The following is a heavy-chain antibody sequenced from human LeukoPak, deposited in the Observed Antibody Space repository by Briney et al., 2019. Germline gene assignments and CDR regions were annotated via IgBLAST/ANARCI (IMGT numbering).Heavy chain of an antibody. Sequence: GGSLRLSCAASGFTFSSYDMNWVRQAPGKGLEWVSYISSSGITIFYADSVKGRFTISRDNAKDSLYLQMNSLRSEDTALYYCARDQYGSGDGYYMDLWGKGTTVTISS. CDR2: ISSSGITI. CDR1: GFTFSSYD. CDR3: ARDQYGSGDGYYMDL. J-gene: IGHJ6*03. D-gene: IGHD3-10*01. V-gene: IGHV3-48*03.